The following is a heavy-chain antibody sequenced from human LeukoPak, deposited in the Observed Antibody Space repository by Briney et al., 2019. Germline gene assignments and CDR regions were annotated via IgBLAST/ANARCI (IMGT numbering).Heavy chain of an antibody. CDR3: AKGTSYYYYYMDV. D-gene: IGHD1-14*01. Sequence: GGSLRLSCAGSGFTFSNYAMSWVRQAPGKGLEWVANIKQDGSEEYYVDSVKGRFTISTDNAKNSLYLQMNSLRAEDTAVYYCAKGTSYYYYYMDVWGKGTTVTVSS. CDR1: GFTFSNYA. V-gene: IGHV3-7*03. J-gene: IGHJ6*03. CDR2: IKQDGSEE.